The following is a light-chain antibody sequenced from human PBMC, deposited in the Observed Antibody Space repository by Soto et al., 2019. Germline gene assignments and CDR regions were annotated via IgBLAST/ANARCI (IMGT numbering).Light chain of an antibody. CDR1: SSDVGAYNY. Sequence: QSALTQPASVSGSPGQSITISCTGTSSDVGAYNYVSWYQQHPGKAPKLMIYDVSNRPSGVSSRFSGSKSGNTASLTISGLQAEDEADYFCNSYTSSNSYVFGNGTKLTVL. CDR3: NSYTSSNSYV. J-gene: IGLJ1*01. V-gene: IGLV2-14*03. CDR2: DVS.